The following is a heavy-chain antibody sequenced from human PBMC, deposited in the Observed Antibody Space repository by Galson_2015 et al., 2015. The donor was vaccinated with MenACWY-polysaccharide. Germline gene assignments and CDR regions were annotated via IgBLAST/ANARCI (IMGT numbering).Heavy chain of an antibody. CDR1: GFTFSNYW. J-gene: IGHJ5*02. CDR2: INADGSAT. CDR3: TKAGAKYCSGSSCYFNWFDP. Sequence: FLRLSCAASGFTFSNYWMHWVRQAPGKGLVWVSRINADGSATGYADSVRGRFTISRANAKNTLYLEMNSLRAEDTAVYYCTKAGAKYCSGSSCYFNWFDPWGQGTLVTVSS. V-gene: IGHV3-74*01. D-gene: IGHD2-15*01.